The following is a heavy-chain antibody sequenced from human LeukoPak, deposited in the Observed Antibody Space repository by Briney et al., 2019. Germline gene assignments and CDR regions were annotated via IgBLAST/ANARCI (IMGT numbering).Heavy chain of an antibody. J-gene: IGHJ4*02. Sequence: PGGSLRLSCAASGFTFSNAWMSWVRQAPGKGLEWVGCIKSKTDGGTTDYAAHVKGRFTISRDDSKNTLYLQMNSLKTEDTAVYYCTTDAEPNYYDSSADYWGQGTLATVSS. CDR2: IKSKTDGGTT. CDR1: GFTFSNAW. V-gene: IGHV3-15*01. D-gene: IGHD3-22*01. CDR3: TTDAEPNYYDSSADY.